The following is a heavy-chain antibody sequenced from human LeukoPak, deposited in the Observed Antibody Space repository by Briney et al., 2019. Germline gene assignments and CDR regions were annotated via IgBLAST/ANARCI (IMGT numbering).Heavy chain of an antibody. J-gene: IGHJ4*02. D-gene: IGHD4/OR15-4a*01. Sequence: GGSLRLSCAASGFTFSSYAMTWVRQAPGKGLEWVSGISDSGDGTYYADSVKGRFTISRDDSKNTLYLQMNSLGDEDTALYYCANGLSPDYWGQGTLVTVSS. V-gene: IGHV3-23*01. CDR1: GFTFSSYA. CDR2: ISDSGDGT. CDR3: ANGLSPDY.